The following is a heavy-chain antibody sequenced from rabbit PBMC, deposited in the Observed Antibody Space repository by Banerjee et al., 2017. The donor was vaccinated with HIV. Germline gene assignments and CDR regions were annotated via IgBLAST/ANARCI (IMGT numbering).Heavy chain of an antibody. CDR2: IYAGSGST. CDR3: ARSTSGYDIGDL. CDR1: GFDLSSSYY. D-gene: IGHD1-1*01. V-gene: IGHV1S40*01. J-gene: IGHJ4*01. Sequence: QSLEESGGDLVKPGASLTLTCTASGFDLSSSYYMSWVRQAPGKGLEWIGCIYAGSGSTWYASWAKGRFTISKTSSTTVTLQMTSLTAADTATYFCARSTSGYDIGDLWGPGTLVTVS.